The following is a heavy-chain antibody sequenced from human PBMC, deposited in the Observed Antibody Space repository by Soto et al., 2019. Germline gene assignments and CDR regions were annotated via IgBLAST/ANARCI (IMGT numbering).Heavy chain of an antibody. Sequence: GASVKVSCKASGFTFTSSAVHWVRQARGQRLEWIGWIVVGSGNTNYAQKFQERVTITRDMSTSTAYMELSSLRSEDTAVYYCAADSGRELLTAFDYWGQGTLVTVSS. D-gene: IGHD1-26*01. J-gene: IGHJ4*02. V-gene: IGHV1-58*01. CDR1: GFTFTSSA. CDR3: AADSGRELLTAFDY. CDR2: IVVGSGNT.